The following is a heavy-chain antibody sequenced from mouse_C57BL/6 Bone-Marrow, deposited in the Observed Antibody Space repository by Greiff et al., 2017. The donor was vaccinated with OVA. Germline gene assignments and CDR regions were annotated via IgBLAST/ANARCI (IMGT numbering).Heavy chain of an antibody. Sequence: QVQLQQSGAELVRPGASVKLSCKASGYTFTDYYINWVKQRPGQGLEWIARIYPGSGNTYYNEKFKGKATLTADKSSSTAYMQLSSLTSEDSAVYCGGRSYDGYPAGFAYWGQGTLVTVAA. CDR3: GRSYDGYPAGFAY. J-gene: IGHJ3*01. V-gene: IGHV1-76*01. D-gene: IGHD2-3*01. CDR1: GYTFTDYY. CDR2: IYPGSGNT.